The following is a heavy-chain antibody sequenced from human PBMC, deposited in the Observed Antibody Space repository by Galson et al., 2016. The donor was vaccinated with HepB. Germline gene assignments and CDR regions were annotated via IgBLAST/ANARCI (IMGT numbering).Heavy chain of an antibody. Sequence: CAISGDSVSSDSATWNWIRQSPSRGLEWLGRTYYRSKWHNDYALSVKSRISINAVTSKNQISLQLNSVSPEDTAVYYCARVPLLFVDAVGYDAFDIWGQGTLVTVSS. CDR2: TYYRSKWHN. CDR3: ARVPLLFVDAVGYDAFDI. V-gene: IGHV6-1*01. CDR1: GDSVSSDSAT. J-gene: IGHJ3*02. D-gene: IGHD3-22*01.